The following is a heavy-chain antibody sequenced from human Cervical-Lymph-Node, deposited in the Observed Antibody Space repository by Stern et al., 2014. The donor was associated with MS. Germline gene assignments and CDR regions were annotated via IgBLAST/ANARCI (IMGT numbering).Heavy chain of an antibody. J-gene: IGHJ4*02. Sequence: QLVQSGPEVKKPGTSVKVSCKASGFTFTSSAGQWVRQARGQRLEWIGWIVVGSGNTNYAQKFQERVTITRDMSTSTAYMELSSLRSEDTAVYYCAAGFYYYDSSGYSDYWGQGTLVTVSS. D-gene: IGHD3-22*01. CDR3: AAGFYYYDSSGYSDY. CDR1: GFTFTSSA. CDR2: IVVGSGNT. V-gene: IGHV1-58*01.